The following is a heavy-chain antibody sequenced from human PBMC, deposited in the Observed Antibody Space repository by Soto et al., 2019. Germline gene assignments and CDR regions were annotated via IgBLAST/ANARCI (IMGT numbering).Heavy chain of an antibody. CDR3: ARDGGDYGFDY. V-gene: IGHV1-69*04. J-gene: IGHJ4*02. CDR1: GGTFSSYT. D-gene: IGHD4-17*01. CDR2: IIPILGIA. Sequence: GASVKVSCKASGGTFSSYTISWVRQAPGQGLEWMGRIIPILGIANYAQKFQGRVTITADKSTSTAYMELSSLRSEDTAVYYCARDGGDYGFDYWGQGTLVTVSS.